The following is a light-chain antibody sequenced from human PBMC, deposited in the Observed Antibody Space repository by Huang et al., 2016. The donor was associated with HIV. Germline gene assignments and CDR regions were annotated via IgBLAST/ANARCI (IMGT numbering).Light chain of an antibody. J-gene: IGKJ4*01. CDR2: GSS. V-gene: IGKV3-15*01. CDR1: RSVSTN. CDR3: HQYNNWLLS. Sequence: EIVMTQSPATLSVSPGQRVTLSCRANRSVSTNLAWYQQRHGKAPRRLIYGSSTRAPGIPARFSGSGSGTDFSLTISSLQSEDFALYYCHQYNNWLLSFGGGTRV.